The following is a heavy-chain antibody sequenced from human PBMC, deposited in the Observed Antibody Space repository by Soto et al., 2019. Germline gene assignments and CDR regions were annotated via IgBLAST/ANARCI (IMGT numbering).Heavy chain of an antibody. CDR1: GFTFSDYY. D-gene: IGHD3-22*01. Sequence: VGSLRLSCAASGFTFSDYYMSWIRQAPGKGLEWVSYISSSGSTIYYADSVKGRFTISRDNAKNSLYLQMNSLRAEDTAIYYCARMYYYDSSACSSWGQGTLVTVS. V-gene: IGHV3-11*01. J-gene: IGHJ5*02. CDR3: ARMYYYDSSACSS. CDR2: ISSSGSTI.